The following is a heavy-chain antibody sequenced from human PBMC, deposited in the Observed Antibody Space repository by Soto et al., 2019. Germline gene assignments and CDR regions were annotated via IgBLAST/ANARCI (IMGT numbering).Heavy chain of an antibody. D-gene: IGHD4-17*01. CDR2: IWYDGSNK. V-gene: IGHV3-33*01. Sequence: QVQLVESGGGVVQPGRSLRLSCAASGFTFSSYGMHWVRQAPGKGLEWMAVIWYDGSNKYYADSVKGRFTISRDNSKNTLYLQMNSLRAEDTAVYYCAREAPGYGDYVAYYFDSWGQGTLVTVSS. CDR3: AREAPGYGDYVAYYFDS. CDR1: GFTFSSYG. J-gene: IGHJ4*02.